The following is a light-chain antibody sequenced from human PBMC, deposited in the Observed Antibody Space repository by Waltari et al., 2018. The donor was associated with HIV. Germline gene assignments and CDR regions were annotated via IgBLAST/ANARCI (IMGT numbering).Light chain of an antibody. J-gene: IGLJ3*02. CDR3: ESYTSTSVWV. Sequence: QSALTQPASVSGSPGQSITISCTGSSSDVGGYNYVSWYQQHPGKAPSLMIYDVSILPAGGSDRFSGSKSGDTASLTSAGRQAEDEADYYCESYTSTSVWVFGGGTRLTVL. V-gene: IGLV2-14*03. CDR1: SSDVGGYNY. CDR2: DVS.